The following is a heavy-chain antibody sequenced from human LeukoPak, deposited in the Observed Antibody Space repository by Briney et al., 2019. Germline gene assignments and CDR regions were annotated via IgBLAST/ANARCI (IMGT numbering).Heavy chain of an antibody. CDR3: ARDGGRGSITMVRGVMPLFDY. D-gene: IGHD3-10*01. CDR2: IYYSGST. V-gene: IGHV4-39*07. Sequence: LETLSLTCTVSGGSISSSSYYWGWIRQPPGKGLEWIGSIYYSGSTYYNPSLKSRVTISVDTSKNQFSLKLSSVTAADTAVYYCARDGGRGSITMVRGVMPLFDYWGQGTLVTVSS. J-gene: IGHJ4*02. CDR1: GGSISSSSYY.